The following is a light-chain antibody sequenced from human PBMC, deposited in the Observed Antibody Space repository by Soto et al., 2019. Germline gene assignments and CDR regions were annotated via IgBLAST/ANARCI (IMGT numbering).Light chain of an antibody. Sequence: IQRPQSPSTLSASVGDRVTITCRASQSISSWLAWYQQKPGKAPKLLIYKASSLESGVPSRFSGRGSGTEFTLTISSLQPDDFATYYCQQYNSYWTFGQGTKV. V-gene: IGKV1-5*03. CDR2: KAS. J-gene: IGKJ1*01. CDR1: QSISSW. CDR3: QQYNSYWT.